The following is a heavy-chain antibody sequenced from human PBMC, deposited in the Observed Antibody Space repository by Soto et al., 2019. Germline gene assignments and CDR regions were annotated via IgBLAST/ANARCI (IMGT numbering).Heavy chain of an antibody. D-gene: IGHD1-26*01. CDR2: INPASGHT. J-gene: IGHJ6*02. CDR1: GYTFTTYA. CDR3: GRSVVGATGEILYNAMDV. V-gene: IGHV1-3*01. Sequence: GASVKVSCKASGYTFTTYALHWVRQAPGQRPEWMGWINPASGHTKYSKKFQDRVTITRDTSASTGYMELSSLRSEDTAVYYCGRSVVGATGEILYNAMDVWGQGTTVTAP.